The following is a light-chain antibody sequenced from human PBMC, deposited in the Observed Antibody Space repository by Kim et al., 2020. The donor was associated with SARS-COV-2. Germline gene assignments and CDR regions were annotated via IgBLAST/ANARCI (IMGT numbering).Light chain of an antibody. J-gene: IGLJ1*01. CDR2: DVS. CDR3: SSYTSSSTNYV. V-gene: IGLV2-14*03. CDR1: SSDVGGYNY. Sequence: QSITNSCTGTSSDVGGYNYVSWYQQHPGKAPKLMIYDVSNRPSGVSNRFSGSKSGNTASLTISGLQAEDEADYYCSSYTSSSTNYVFGTGTKVTVL.